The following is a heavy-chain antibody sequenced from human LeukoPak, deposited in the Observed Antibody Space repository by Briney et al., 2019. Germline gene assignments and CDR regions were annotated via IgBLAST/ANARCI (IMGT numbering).Heavy chain of an antibody. V-gene: IGHV4-30-4*01. D-gene: IGHD6-13*01. CDR2: IYYSGST. J-gene: IGHJ4*02. CDR3: ARAGIAAAGTFFDY. CDR1: GGSISSGDYY. Sequence: PSQTLSLTCTVSGGSISSGDYYWSWIRQPPGKGLEWTGYIYYSGSTYYNPSLKSRVTISVDTSKNQFSLKLSSVTAADTAVYYCARAGIAAAGTFFDYWGQGTLVTVSS.